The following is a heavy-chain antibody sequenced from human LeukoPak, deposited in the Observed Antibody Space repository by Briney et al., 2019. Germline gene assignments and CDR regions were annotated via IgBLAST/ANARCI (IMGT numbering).Heavy chain of an antibody. V-gene: IGHV1-46*01. CDR1: GYTFTTYY. Sequence: GASVKVSCKASGYTFTTYYMHWVRQAPGQGLEWMGIINPSGGSTGYAQKFQGRVTMTRDTSTSTVYMELSSLRSEDTAVYYCARGRIAVAGTGLAAFDIWGQETMVTVSS. CDR2: INPSGGST. J-gene: IGHJ3*02. CDR3: ARGRIAVAGTGLAAFDI. D-gene: IGHD6-19*01.